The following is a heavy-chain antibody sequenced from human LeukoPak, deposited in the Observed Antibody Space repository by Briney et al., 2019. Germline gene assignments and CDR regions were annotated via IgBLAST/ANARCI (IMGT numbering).Heavy chain of an antibody. CDR1: GFNFANHA. Sequence: GGSLRLSCAASGFNFANHAVSWVRQTPGKGLEWVSAISGGGDITYYADSVTGRFTISRDNSKDTLFLQMHSLRPGDTAVYYCVREDTPATANYWGQGTLVTISS. D-gene: IGHD2-21*02. CDR3: VREDTPATANY. V-gene: IGHV3-23*01. J-gene: IGHJ4*02. CDR2: ISGGGDIT.